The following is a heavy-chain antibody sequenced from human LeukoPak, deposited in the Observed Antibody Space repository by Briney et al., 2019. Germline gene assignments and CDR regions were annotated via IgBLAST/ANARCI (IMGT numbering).Heavy chain of an antibody. J-gene: IGHJ4*02. CDR1: GFTFSSYA. D-gene: IGHD3-10*01. Sequence: GGSLRLSCAASGFTFSSYAMSWVRQAPGKGLEWVSAISGSGGSTYYADSVKGRLTISRDNSKNTLYLQMNSLRAEDTTVYYCAKEFTMVRGVIGHWGQGTLVTVSS. CDR2: ISGSGGST. V-gene: IGHV3-23*01. CDR3: AKEFTMVRGVIGH.